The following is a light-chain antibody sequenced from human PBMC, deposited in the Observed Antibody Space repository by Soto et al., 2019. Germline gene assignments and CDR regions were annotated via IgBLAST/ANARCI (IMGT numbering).Light chain of an antibody. CDR3: QQYAVYPST. V-gene: IGKV1-5*01. CDR2: GVS. CDR1: QSISRW. J-gene: IGKJ1*01. Sequence: DIQMTQSPSTLSASVGERATVTCRASQSISRWLAWLQQKPGKAPRLLMYGVSTWYSGVPSRFSGSGYGAEYTLTISRLQPDDFATYYCQQYAVYPSTFGQGTKVEMK.